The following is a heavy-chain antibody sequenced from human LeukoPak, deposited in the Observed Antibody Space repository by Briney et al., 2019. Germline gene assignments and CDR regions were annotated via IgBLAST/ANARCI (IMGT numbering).Heavy chain of an antibody. CDR1: GFTVSNNY. CDR3: ARAAAAGPFDY. CDR2: IYSGHST. D-gene: IGHD6-13*01. J-gene: IGHJ4*02. Sequence: GGSLRLSCAASGFTVSNNYMSWVRQAPGKGLEWVSIIYSGHSTYYADSVEGRFTISRDNSKNTLYLQMNSLRADDTAVYYCARAAAAGPFDYWGQGTLVTVSS. V-gene: IGHV3-66*01.